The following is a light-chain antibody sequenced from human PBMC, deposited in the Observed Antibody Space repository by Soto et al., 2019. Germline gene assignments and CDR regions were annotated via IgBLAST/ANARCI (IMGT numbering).Light chain of an antibody. CDR1: QGVGSK. J-gene: IGKJ1*01. CDR3: QQCNDSPPWT. Sequence: EIVMTQSPATLSVSPGERATRSCRASQGVGSKLAWYQQKPGQAPRLLIYGATTRATGIPARFSGSGSGTQFTLTISRLQSEDFAVYYCQQCNDSPPWTFGQGTKVEI. V-gene: IGKV3-15*01. CDR2: GAT.